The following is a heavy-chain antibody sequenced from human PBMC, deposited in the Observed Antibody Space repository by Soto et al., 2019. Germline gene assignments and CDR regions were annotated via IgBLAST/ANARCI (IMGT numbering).Heavy chain of an antibody. CDR3: ARSRENSSDFDY. CDR1: GGSFSGYY. Sequence: PSETLSLTCAVSGGSFSGYYWSWIRQPPGKGLEWIGEINHSGSTNYNPSLKSRVTISVDTSKNQFSLKLSSVTAADTAVYYCARSRENSSDFDYWGQGTLVTVSS. CDR2: INHSGST. D-gene: IGHD6-19*01. V-gene: IGHV4-34*01. J-gene: IGHJ4*02.